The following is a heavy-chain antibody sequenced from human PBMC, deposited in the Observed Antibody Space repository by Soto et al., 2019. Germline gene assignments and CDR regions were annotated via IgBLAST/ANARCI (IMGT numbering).Heavy chain of an antibody. CDR2: INHSGST. V-gene: IGHV4-34*01. CDR1: GGSFSGYY. CDR3: ARGRLTTVVTNWGRYYYYYGMDV. Sequence: QVQLQQWGAGLLKPSETLSLTCAVYGGSFSGYYWSWIRQPPGKGLEWIGEINHSGSTNYNPSLKTRVTISVDTSKNQCSLKLSSWTAADTAVYYCARGRLTTVVTNWGRYYYYYGMDVWGQGTTVTVSS. D-gene: IGHD4-17*01. J-gene: IGHJ6*02.